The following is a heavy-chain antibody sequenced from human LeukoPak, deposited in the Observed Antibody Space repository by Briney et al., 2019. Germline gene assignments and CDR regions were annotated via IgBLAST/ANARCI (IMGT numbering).Heavy chain of an antibody. CDR3: ARHETAAGPYYFDY. CDR2: IYYSGST. V-gene: IGHV4-59*08. D-gene: IGHD6-13*01. Sequence: SETLSLTCTVSGGSINSYYWSWIRQPPGKGLEWIGCIYYSGSTNYNPSLKSRVTISVDTSKNQFSLKLSSVTAADTAVYYCARHETAAGPYYFDYWGQGTLVTVSS. CDR1: GGSINSYY. J-gene: IGHJ4*02.